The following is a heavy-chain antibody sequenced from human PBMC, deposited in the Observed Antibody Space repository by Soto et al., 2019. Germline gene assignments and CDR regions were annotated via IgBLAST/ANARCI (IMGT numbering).Heavy chain of an antibody. Sequence: QVQLVQSGAEVKKPGASVKVSCKASGYTFTSYGISWVRQAPGQGLEWMGWISAYNGNTNYAQKLKGRATMTTDTPTSTRYMELRSLRSDDTAVYCCASGYSYGYVDYWGQGTLVTVSS. D-gene: IGHD5-18*01. V-gene: IGHV1-18*01. J-gene: IGHJ4*02. CDR1: GYTFTSYG. CDR2: ISAYNGNT. CDR3: ASGYSYGYVDY.